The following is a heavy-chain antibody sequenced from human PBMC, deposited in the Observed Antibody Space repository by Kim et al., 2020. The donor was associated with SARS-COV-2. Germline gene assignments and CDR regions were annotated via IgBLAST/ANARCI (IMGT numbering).Heavy chain of an antibody. D-gene: IGHD5-12*01. J-gene: IGHJ6*02. CDR1: GGSISSSSYY. Sequence: SETLSLTCTVSGGSISSSSYYWGWIRQPPGKGLEWIGIIYYTGRTYYNPSLKSRVTISVDTSKNQFSLKLSSVTAADTAVYYCARTLRDIVATIAYYGMDVWGQGTTVTVSS. CDR2: IYYTGRT. CDR3: ARTLRDIVATIAYYGMDV. V-gene: IGHV4-39*01.